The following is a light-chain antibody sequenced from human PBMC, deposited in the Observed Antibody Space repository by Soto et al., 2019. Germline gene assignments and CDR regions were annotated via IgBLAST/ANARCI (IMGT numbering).Light chain of an antibody. J-gene: IGLJ2*01. CDR2: EGR. CDR3: CSYAGGSTSVV. CDR1: STNVGNFDL. V-gene: IGLV2-23*01. Sequence: QSALTQPASVSGSPGQSITISCSGISTNVGNFDLVSWYQHHPGKGPKLLIYEGRKRPSGVSDRFSGSKSGDTASLTISGLQAEDEADYHCCSYAGGSTSVVFGGGTKVTVL.